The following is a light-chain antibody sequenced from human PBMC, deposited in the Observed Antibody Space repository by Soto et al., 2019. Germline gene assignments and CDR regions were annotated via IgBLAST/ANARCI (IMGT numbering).Light chain of an antibody. CDR1: QGISSY. CDR2: DAS. V-gene: IGKV1-9*01. CDR3: QQVNVYPST. J-gene: IGKJ4*01. Sequence: IQLTQSPSSLSASVGDRVTITCRASQGISSYLGWYQQKPGKAPNLLIYDASTLHSGVPSRFSGGGSGTDFTLTISSLQPEDFAPYYCQQVNVYPSTFGGGTKVDIK.